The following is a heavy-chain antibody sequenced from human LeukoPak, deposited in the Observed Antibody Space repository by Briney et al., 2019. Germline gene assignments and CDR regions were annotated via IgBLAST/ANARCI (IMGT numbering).Heavy chain of an antibody. CDR1: GGSISTYY. J-gene: IGHJ3*02. CDR2: IYYNGAT. V-gene: IGHV4-59*01. CDR3: ARDLGYYYDSSDYEDGFDI. D-gene: IGHD3-22*01. Sequence: SETLSLTCTVSGGSISTYYWSWIRQPPGMGLEWIGYIYYNGATDYNPSLKSRVTISVDTSKNEFSLKLSSVTAADTAVYYCARDLGYYYDSSDYEDGFDIWGQGTMVTVSS.